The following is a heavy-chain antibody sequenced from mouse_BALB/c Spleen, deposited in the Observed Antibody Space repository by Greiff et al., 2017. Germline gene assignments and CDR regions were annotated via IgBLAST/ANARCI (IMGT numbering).Heavy chain of an antibody. CDR3: AREGDSSTWFAC. V-gene: IGHV1-67*01. CDR2: IRTYYGDA. CDR1: GYTFTDYA. J-gene: IGHJ3*01. D-gene: IGHD1-1*01. Sequence: VQLQQSGPELVGPGVSVKISCKGSGYTFTDYAMHWVKQSHAKSLEWIGVIRTYYGDASYSQNFKGKATMTVDKSSSTAYMELARLTSEDSAIYYCAREGDSSTWFACWGQGTLVTVSA.